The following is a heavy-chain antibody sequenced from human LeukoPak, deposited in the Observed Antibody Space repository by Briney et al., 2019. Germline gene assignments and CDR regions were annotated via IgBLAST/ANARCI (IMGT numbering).Heavy chain of an antibody. CDR2: IFHSQTT. CDR1: GYSISGLYY. Sequence: SETLSLTCTVSGYSISGLYYWAWIRQPPGRGLEWIGNIFHSQTTYYNPSLQSRVTISVDTSKNQFSLKLTSVTAADTAVYYCARLPVPWGQGTLVTVSS. CDR3: ARLPVP. J-gene: IGHJ5*02. V-gene: IGHV4-38-2*02.